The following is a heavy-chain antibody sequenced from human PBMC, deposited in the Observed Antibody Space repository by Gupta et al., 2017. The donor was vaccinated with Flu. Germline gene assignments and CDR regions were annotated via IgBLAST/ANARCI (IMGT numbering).Heavy chain of an antibody. Sequence: GLEWVSYISNTGRTIYYADSVKGRFTVSRDNAKSSLYLQLNSLRAEDTAVYYCATGTYIGSYGMDVWGQGATVTVSS. D-gene: IGHD6-6*01. V-gene: IGHV3-11*01. CDR2: ISNTGRTI. J-gene: IGHJ6*02. CDR3: ATGTYIGSYGMDV.